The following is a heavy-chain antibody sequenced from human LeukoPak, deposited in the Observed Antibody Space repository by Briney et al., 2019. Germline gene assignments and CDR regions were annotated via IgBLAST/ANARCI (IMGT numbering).Heavy chain of an antibody. Sequence: TSETLSLTCAVSGGSISDYYWSWIRQSPGKGLESIGCITYIGTTNYTPSLTSRVTISRDTSKNQFSLKLSSVTAADTAVYYCASLRPRYYNYYDRTSNGSWGQGTLVTVSS. CDR2: ITYIGTT. CDR1: GGSISDYY. J-gene: IGHJ4*02. CDR3: ASLRPRYYNYYDRTSNGS. D-gene: IGHD3-22*01. V-gene: IGHV4-59*12.